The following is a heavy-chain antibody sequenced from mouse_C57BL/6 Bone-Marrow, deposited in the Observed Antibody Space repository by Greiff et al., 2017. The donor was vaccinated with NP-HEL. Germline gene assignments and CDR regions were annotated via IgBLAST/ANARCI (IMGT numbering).Heavy chain of an antibody. D-gene: IGHD1-1*01. J-gene: IGHJ4*01. CDR2: IDPSDSYT. V-gene: IGHV1-50*01. CDR1: GYTFTSYW. CDR3: ARFRGLYRYGSHYAMDY. Sequence: QVQLQQPGAELVKPGASVKLSCKASGYTFTSYWMQWVKQRPGQGLEWIGEIDPSDSYTNYNQKFKGKATLTVDTSSSTAYMQLSSLTSEDSAVYYCARFRGLYRYGSHYAMDYWGQGTSVTVSS.